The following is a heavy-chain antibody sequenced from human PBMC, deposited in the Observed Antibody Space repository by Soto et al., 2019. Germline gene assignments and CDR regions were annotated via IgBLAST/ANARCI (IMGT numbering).Heavy chain of an antibody. CDR2: ISAYNGNT. V-gene: IGHV1-18*01. D-gene: IGHD5-12*01. Sequence: ASVKVSCKASGYTFTSYGISWVRQAPGQGLDWMGWISAYNGNTNYAQKLQGRVTMTTDTSTSTAYMELRSLRSDDTAVYYCARDRRYSGYDYYYYYGMDVWGQGTTVTVSS. J-gene: IGHJ6*02. CDR3: ARDRRYSGYDYYYYYGMDV. CDR1: GYTFTSYG.